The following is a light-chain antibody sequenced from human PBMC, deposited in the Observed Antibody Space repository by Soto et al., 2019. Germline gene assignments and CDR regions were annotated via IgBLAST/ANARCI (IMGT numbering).Light chain of an antibody. CDR3: SAYANTNTPYV. CDR1: SSDIGASNY. CDR2: DVS. Sequence: QSALTQPRSVSGSPGQSVTVSCTGTSSDIGASNYVSWYQQHPGKAPKVIISDVSKRPSGVPDRFSGSKSGNTASLTISQLQPDDEADYYCSAYANTNTPYVFGTGTKLPS. V-gene: IGLV2-11*01. J-gene: IGLJ1*01.